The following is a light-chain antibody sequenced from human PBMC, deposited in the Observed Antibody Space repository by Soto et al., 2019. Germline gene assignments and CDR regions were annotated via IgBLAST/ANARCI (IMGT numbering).Light chain of an antibody. CDR3: QQYNSYSEA. Sequence: DIQMTPSPSTLSASVGDRVPITCRASQSISSWLAWYQQKPGKAPKLLIYDASSLESGVPSRFSGSGSGTEFTLTISSLQPDDFATYYCQQYNSYSEAFGQGTK. CDR2: DAS. V-gene: IGKV1-5*01. CDR1: QSISSW. J-gene: IGKJ1*01.